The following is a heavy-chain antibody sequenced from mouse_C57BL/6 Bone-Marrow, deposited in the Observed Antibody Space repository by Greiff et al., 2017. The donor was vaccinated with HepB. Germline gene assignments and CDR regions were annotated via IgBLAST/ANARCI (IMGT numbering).Heavy chain of an antibody. V-gene: IGHV5-12*01. D-gene: IGHD1-1*01. CDR1: GFTFSDYY. CDR3: ARHCSSYWYFDG. Sequence: EVKLMESGGGLVQPGGSLKLSCAASGFTFSDYYMYWVRQTPEKRLEWVAYISNGGGSTYYPDTVKGRFTISRDNAKNTLYLQMSRLKSEDTAMYYCARHCSSYWYFDGWGTGTTVTVSS. J-gene: IGHJ1*03. CDR2: ISNGGGST.